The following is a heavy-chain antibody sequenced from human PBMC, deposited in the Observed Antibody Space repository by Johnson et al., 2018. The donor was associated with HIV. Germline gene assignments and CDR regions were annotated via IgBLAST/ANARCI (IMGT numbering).Heavy chain of an antibody. CDR2: ISFDGNNK. V-gene: IGHV3-30*18. J-gene: IGHJ3*02. D-gene: IGHD5-24*01. Sequence: QVQLVESGGGVVQPGRSLRLSCSASGFSFRSYGMHWVRQAPGKGLEWVAVISFDGNNKYYAASVKGLFTISRDKSKNTLYLQRRSLRAEDTAVYYCAKGGVGRDGNRDAFDIGGQGTMVTVSS. CDR3: AKGGVGRDGNRDAFDI. CDR1: GFSFRSYG.